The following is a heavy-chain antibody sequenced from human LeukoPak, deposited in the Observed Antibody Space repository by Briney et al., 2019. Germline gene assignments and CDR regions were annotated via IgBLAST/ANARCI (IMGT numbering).Heavy chain of an antibody. CDR3: ARERVLGVDY. Sequence: PGGSLRLSCVASGFTFSSSWMSWVRQGPGKGLEWVASINQDEIHYVDAVRGRFTISRDNAKNSLYLQMNSLRAEDTAVYYCARERVLGVDYWGQGTLVTVSS. D-gene: IGHD1-26*01. V-gene: IGHV3-7*01. CDR1: GFTFSSSW. J-gene: IGHJ4*02. CDR2: INQDEI.